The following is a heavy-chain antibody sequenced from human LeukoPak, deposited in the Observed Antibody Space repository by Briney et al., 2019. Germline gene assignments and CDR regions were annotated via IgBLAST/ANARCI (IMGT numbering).Heavy chain of an antibody. D-gene: IGHD5-24*01. V-gene: IGHV3-7*01. CDR1: GFTFSSFW. J-gene: IGHJ4*02. Sequence: GGSLRLSCAASGFTFSSFWMTWVRQAPGKGLEWAANIKQDGSEKYYVDSVKGRFTISRDNAKNSLYLQMNSLRAEDTAVYYCAREEDGYNSFWLDYWGQGTLVTVSS. CDR2: IKQDGSEK. CDR3: AREEDGYNSFWLDY.